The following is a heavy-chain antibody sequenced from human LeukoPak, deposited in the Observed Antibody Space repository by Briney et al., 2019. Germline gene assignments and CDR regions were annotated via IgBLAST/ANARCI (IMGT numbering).Heavy chain of an antibody. D-gene: IGHD1-26*01. Sequence: GGSLRLSCAASGFPFSSYAMYWVRQAAGKGLVWVARIHGDGDNISYADSVRGRFTISRDNAKDTLYLHMNSLRPEDTAVYYCARAQVGAPTDLWGQGTLVTVSS. V-gene: IGHV3-74*01. CDR2: IHGDGDNI. CDR3: ARAQVGAPTDL. J-gene: IGHJ5*02. CDR1: GFPFSSYA.